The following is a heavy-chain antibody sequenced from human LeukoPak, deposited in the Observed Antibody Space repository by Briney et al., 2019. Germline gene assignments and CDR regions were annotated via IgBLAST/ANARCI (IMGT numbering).Heavy chain of an antibody. J-gene: IGHJ6*03. D-gene: IGHD1-26*01. Sequence: ASVKVSCKASGYTFTMYYIHWVRQAPGQGLEWMGMINPSDGATTYTQRFQGRVAMTRDMSTTTVYMDLRSLRSEDPAVYFFAGERRGGLSGSLGGLFASYYTYYYMDVWGRGTTVTASS. V-gene: IGHV1-46*01. CDR2: INPSDGAT. CDR1: GYTFTMYY. CDR3: AGERRGGLSGSLGGLFASYYTYYYMDV.